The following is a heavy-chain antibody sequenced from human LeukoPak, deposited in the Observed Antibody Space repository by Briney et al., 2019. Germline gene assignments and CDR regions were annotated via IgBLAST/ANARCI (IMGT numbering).Heavy chain of an antibody. Sequence: GGSLRLSCAASGFTFSSYAMSWVRQAPGKGLEWVSVISSSGGNTYYTDSVKGRFTVSRDISKNTLYLQMNSLRAEDTALYYCAKARRDGYNLFDYRGQGTLVTVSS. CDR2: ISSSGGNT. V-gene: IGHV3-23*01. CDR3: AKARRDGYNLFDY. D-gene: IGHD5-24*01. CDR1: GFTFSSYA. J-gene: IGHJ4*02.